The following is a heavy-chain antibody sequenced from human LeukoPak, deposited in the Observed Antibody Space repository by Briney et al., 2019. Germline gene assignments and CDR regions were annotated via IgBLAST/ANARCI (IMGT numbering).Heavy chain of an antibody. CDR3: AKDLNTYRYDSRDLQH. J-gene: IGHJ1*01. Sequence: PGRSLRLSCAASGFSFNTYGMHWVRRGPGKGLEWVAVISYDGSNKWYADSVKGRFTISRDNSKNTLYLQMNSLRPEDTAVYFCAKDLNTYRYDSRDLQHWGQGILVTVSS. V-gene: IGHV3-30*18. D-gene: IGHD3-22*01. CDR1: GFSFNTYG. CDR2: ISYDGSNK.